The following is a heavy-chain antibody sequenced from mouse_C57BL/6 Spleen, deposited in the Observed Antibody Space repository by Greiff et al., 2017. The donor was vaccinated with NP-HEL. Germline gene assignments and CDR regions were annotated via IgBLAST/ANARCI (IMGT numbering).Heavy chain of an antibody. Sequence: EVMLVESGGGLVQPGGSLKLSCAASGFTFSDYGMAWVRQAPRKGPEWVAFISNLAYSIYYADTVTGRFTISRENAKNTLYLEMSSLRSEDTAMYYCARHGGYYDFDYWGQGTTLTVSS. CDR2: ISNLAYSI. D-gene: IGHD2-3*01. V-gene: IGHV5-15*01. J-gene: IGHJ2*01. CDR1: GFTFSDYG. CDR3: ARHGGYYDFDY.